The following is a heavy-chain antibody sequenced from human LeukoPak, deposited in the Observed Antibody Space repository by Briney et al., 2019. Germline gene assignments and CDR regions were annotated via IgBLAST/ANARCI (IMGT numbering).Heavy chain of an antibody. J-gene: IGHJ4*02. D-gene: IGHD3-10*01. Sequence: ASVKVSCKASGYTFTGYFMHWVRQAPGQGLEWMGWINPNSGDANYAQKFQGRVTMTRDTSISTAYMELSRLRSDDTAVYYCARDSGEVPDYWGQGTLVTVSS. CDR1: GYTFTGYF. CDR3: ARDSGEVPDY. V-gene: IGHV1-2*02. CDR2: INPNSGDA.